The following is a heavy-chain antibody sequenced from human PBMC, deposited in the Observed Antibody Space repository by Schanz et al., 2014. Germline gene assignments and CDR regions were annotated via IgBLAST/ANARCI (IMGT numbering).Heavy chain of an antibody. CDR1: GFTFSSYW. J-gene: IGHJ4*02. V-gene: IGHV3-74*02. CDR3: ARKVVATIGGYYDN. D-gene: IGHD5-12*01. Sequence: EAHLVESGGGLVKPGGSLRLSCAASGFTFSSYWMHWVRQVPGKGLVWVSRIKSDGSSTSYADSVKGRFTISRDNAENTLFLQMNSLRAEDTAVYYCARKVVATIGGYYDNWGQGTLVIVSS. CDR2: IKSDGSST.